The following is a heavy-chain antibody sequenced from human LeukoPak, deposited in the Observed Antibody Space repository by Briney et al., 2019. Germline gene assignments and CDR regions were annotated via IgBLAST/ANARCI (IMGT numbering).Heavy chain of an antibody. Sequence: GGSLRLSCAASGFIVSSNYMSWVRQAPGKGLEWVSVIYSGGSTYYADSVKGRFTISRDNAKNTLYLQMNSLRAEDTAVYYCARVGYSSSGWFDPWGQGTLVTVSS. CDR3: ARVGYSSSGWFDP. CDR1: GFIVSSNY. J-gene: IGHJ5*02. V-gene: IGHV3-53*01. D-gene: IGHD6-13*01. CDR2: IYSGGST.